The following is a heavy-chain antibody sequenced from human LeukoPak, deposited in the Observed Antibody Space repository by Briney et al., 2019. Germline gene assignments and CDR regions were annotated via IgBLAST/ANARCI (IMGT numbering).Heavy chain of an antibody. CDR2: ISSRSSST. V-gene: IGHV3-48*01. Sequence: GGSLRLSCAASGFIFSDYGMNWVRQVPGKGLEWVSFISSRSSSTFYADSVEGRFTISRDSAKNSLDLQMTSLRAEDTAVYYCARGGDCTATTCYALSAFDYWGQGTLVTVSS. D-gene: IGHD2-2*01. CDR3: ARGGDCTATTCYALSAFDY. J-gene: IGHJ4*02. CDR1: GFIFSDYG.